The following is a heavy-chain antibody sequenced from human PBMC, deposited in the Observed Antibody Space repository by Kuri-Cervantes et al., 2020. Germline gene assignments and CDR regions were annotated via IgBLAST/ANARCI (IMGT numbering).Heavy chain of an antibody. D-gene: IGHD1-1*01. V-gene: IGHV3/OR16-9*01. Sequence: GGSLRLSCAASGFTFSNAWMSWVRQAPGKGLEWVSSISGTGAYTHYADSVKGRFTISRDNGKKSLYLQMNNLKSEDTAMYYCARVMQLQRPIWGQGALVTVSS. CDR1: GFTFSNAW. CDR2: ISGTGAYT. J-gene: IGHJ4*02. CDR3: ARVMQLQRPI.